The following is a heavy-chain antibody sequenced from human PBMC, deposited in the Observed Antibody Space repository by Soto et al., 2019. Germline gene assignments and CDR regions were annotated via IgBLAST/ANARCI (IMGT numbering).Heavy chain of an antibody. J-gene: IGHJ4*02. CDR2: ITSSSSYI. Sequence: PGGSLRLSWAASGLTFSGYSVSWVRQAPGKGLEWVSSITSSSSYIYYADSVKGRFTISRDNAKNSLYLQMNSLRAEDTAVYYCARSVEGHFDYWGQGTVITVSS. V-gene: IGHV3-21*01. D-gene: IGHD6-19*01. CDR1: GLTFSGYS. CDR3: ARSVEGHFDY.